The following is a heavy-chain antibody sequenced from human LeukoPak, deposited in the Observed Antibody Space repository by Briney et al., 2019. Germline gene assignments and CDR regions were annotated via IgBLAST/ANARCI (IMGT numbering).Heavy chain of an antibody. J-gene: IGHJ6*04. D-gene: IGHD6-25*01. Sequence: ASVKVSCKASGYTFTSYGISWVRQAPGQGLEWMGWISAYNGNTNYAQKLQGRVTMTTDTSTSTAYMELRSLRSDDTAVYYCARDSLSLAANYYYYGMDVWGKGTTVTVSS. CDR2: ISAYNGNT. CDR1: GYTFTSYG. CDR3: ARDSLSLAANYYYYGMDV. V-gene: IGHV1-18*04.